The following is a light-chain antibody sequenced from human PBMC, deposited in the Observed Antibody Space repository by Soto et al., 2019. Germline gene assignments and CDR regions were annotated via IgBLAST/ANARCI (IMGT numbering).Light chain of an antibody. CDR3: QSYDSSGLV. J-gene: IGLJ3*02. V-gene: IGLV1-40*01. Sequence: QAVVTQPPSVSGAPGQRVTISCTGSSSNIGAGYDVHWYQQLPGTAPKLLIYGNSNRPSGVPDRFSGSKSGTSASLAITGLQAEDEADYYCQSYDSSGLVFGGGTKLTVL. CDR2: GNS. CDR1: SSNIGAGYD.